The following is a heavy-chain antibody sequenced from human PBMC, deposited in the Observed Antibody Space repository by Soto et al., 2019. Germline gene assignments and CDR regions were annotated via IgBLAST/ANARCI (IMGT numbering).Heavy chain of an antibody. J-gene: IGHJ6*02. Sequence: SETPSLTCSVSGGSISRWCYYWNWIRQHPGKGLEWIGYIYYSGSTYYNPSLKSRVTISVDTSKNQFSLKLSSVTAADTAVYYCARHPFAAAGKGYLPYYYYYGLDVWGQGTTVTVSS. CDR1: GGSISRWCYY. D-gene: IGHD6-13*01. CDR3: ARHPFAAAGKGYLPYYYYYGLDV. V-gene: IGHV4-31*03. CDR2: IYYSGST.